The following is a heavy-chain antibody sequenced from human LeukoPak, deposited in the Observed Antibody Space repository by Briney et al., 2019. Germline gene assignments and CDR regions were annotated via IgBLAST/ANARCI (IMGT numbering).Heavy chain of an antibody. D-gene: IGHD3-3*01. CDR3: ARERRYLEWLLYHGMDV. Sequence: ASVKVSCKASGYTFTSYGISWVRQAPGQGLEWMGWISAYSGGTNYAQKFQGRVTMTRDTSISTAYMELSRLRSDDTAVYYCARERRYLEWLLYHGMDVWGQGTTVTVSS. CDR1: GYTFTSYG. J-gene: IGHJ6*02. CDR2: ISAYSGGT. V-gene: IGHV1-2*02.